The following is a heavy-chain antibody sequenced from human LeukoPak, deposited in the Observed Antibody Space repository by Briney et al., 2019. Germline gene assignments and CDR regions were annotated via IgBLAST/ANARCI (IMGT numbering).Heavy chain of an antibody. CDR2: IFYSEST. D-gene: IGHD6-19*01. CDR1: GCSISSYY. Sequence: SETLSLTRNVSGCSISSYYWSWIRQPPGKELDGIGYIFYSESTKYNPSLKSRVTISVDTYKNQFSLKLRSVTAADTAVYYCARPGESQQWLIPVEHWGRGTLVTVSS. J-gene: IGHJ4*02. CDR3: ARPGESQQWLIPVEH. V-gene: IGHV4-59*01.